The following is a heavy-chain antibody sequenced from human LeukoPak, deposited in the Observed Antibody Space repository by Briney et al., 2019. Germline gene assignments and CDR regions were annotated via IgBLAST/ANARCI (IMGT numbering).Heavy chain of an antibody. CDR1: GFIFSNYA. CDR2: IGGTGDST. V-gene: IGHV3-23*01. CDR3: AKHVYCGGGSCYHFDH. D-gene: IGHD2-15*01. J-gene: IGHJ4*02. Sequence: GGSLRLSCAASGFIFSNYAMTWVRQAPGKGLEWVSYIGGTGDSTNYADSVKGRFTISRDNSKSTLYLQMGSLGAEDTAVYYCAKHVYCGGGSCYHFDHWGQGTLVTVSS.